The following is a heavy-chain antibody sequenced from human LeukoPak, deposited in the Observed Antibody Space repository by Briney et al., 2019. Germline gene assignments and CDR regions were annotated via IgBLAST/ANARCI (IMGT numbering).Heavy chain of an antibody. J-gene: IGHJ4*02. CDR1: GGTFSNYA. V-gene: IGHV1-69*13. CDR3: ARGPSGYHNT. Sequence: SVKVSCKASGGTFSNYAISWVRQAPGQGLEWMGGIIPIFGTANYAQKFQGRVTITADESTSTAYMELRSLRSDDTAVYYCARGPSGYHNTGGQGTLVTVSS. CDR2: IIPIFGTA. D-gene: IGHD5-12*01.